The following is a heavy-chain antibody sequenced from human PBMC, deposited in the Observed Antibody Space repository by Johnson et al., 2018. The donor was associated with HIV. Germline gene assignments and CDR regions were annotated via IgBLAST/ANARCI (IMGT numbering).Heavy chain of an antibody. CDR1: GFIFRTHW. CDR3: AKDSGVATLVTGAFDI. V-gene: IGHV3-7*01. Sequence: VQVVESGGGLVQPGGSLRLSCAGSGFIFRTHWIHWVRQPPGKGLEWVATIRQDGSEKFYVDSVKGRFTICRDNAENSLFLQMDSLRAEDTAVYYCAKDSGVATLVTGAFDIWGQGTMVTVSS. CDR2: IRQDGSEK. D-gene: IGHD4-23*01. J-gene: IGHJ3*02.